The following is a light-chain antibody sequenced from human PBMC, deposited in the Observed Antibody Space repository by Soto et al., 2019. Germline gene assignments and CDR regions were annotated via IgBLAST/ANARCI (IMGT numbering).Light chain of an antibody. Sequence: SVLTQPASVSGSPGQSISISCTGSISDVGGSNYVSWYQQHPGKAPKLLIYGVTGRPSGISDRFSGSKSGTTASLTISGLQADDDADYYCTSPKGSSTLVFGSGTKVTVL. CDR2: GVT. CDR1: ISDVGGSNY. CDR3: TSPKGSSTLV. J-gene: IGLJ1*01. V-gene: IGLV2-14*03.